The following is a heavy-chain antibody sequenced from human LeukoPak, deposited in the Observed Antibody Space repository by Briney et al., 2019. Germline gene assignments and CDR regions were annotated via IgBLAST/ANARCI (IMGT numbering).Heavy chain of an antibody. CDR1: GGTFSSYA. D-gene: IGHD5-18*01. V-gene: IGHV1-69*04. CDR2: IIPILGIA. Sequence: ASVKVSCKASGGTFSSYAISWVRQAPGQGLEWMGRIIPILGIANYAQKFQGRVTITADKSTSTAYMELSSLRSEDTAVYYCARDLRGYSYGYPGYWGQGTLVTVSS. CDR3: ARDLRGYSYGYPGY. J-gene: IGHJ4*02.